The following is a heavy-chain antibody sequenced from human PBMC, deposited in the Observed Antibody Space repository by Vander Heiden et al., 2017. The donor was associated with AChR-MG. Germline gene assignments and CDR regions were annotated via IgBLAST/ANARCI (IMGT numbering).Heavy chain of an antibody. CDR1: GYSFTSYW. D-gene: IGHD1-26*01. CDR2: IYPGDSYT. Sequence: EVQLVQSGAEVKKPGESPKISCKGSGYSFTSYWIGCVVQMHVKGMEWVGVIYPGDSYTRYSRYFQGQVTISADKSIGNAYLQWSSLKASDTAMYYCAASIVGATQTNFDYWGQGTLVTVSS. CDR3: AASIVGATQTNFDY. J-gene: IGHJ4*02. V-gene: IGHV5-51*01.